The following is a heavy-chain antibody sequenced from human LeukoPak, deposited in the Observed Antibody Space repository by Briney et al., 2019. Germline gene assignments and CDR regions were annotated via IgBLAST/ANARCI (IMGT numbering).Heavy chain of an antibody. V-gene: IGHV3-23*01. CDR2: IGGSAGKT. CDR1: GFTFSLYG. J-gene: IGHJ4*02. CDR3: AKDQISMPDDY. Sequence: TGGSLRLSCAASGFTFSLYGMSWVRQTPGKGLEWVSSIGGSAGKTYYADSVNGRFTISRDDSKDTLYLQMNSLRAEDTALYYCAKDQISMPDDYWGPGTLVTVSS. D-gene: IGHD2-2*01.